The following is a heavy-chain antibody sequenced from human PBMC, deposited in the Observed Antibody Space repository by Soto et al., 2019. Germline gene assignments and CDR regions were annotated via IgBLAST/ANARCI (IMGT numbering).Heavy chain of an antibody. J-gene: IGHJ4*02. D-gene: IGHD3-16*01. V-gene: IGHV3-33*05. Sequence: QVQLVESGGGVVQPGKSLRLSCAASGFTFSAYGMHWVRQAPGKGLEWVTFISFNGKNTDYADSVKGRFTVSRDNARNTLNLKMNSLRAEDTAVYYCADIGGYDSVGGAYWGQGALVTVSS. CDR3: ADIGGYDSVGGAY. CDR1: GFTFSAYG. CDR2: ISFNGKNT.